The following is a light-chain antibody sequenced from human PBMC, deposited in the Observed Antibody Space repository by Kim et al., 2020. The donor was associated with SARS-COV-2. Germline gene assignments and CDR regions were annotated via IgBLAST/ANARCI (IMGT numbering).Light chain of an antibody. CDR2: GAS. J-gene: IGKJ1*01. V-gene: IGKV3-20*01. CDR3: HQYGGALWA. Sequence: EIVLTQSPGTLYLSPGERATLSCRATKSIYSNSVVWTQHKPGQAPRLLIYGASTRAAGIPGRFSGSKSGTDFTLTISSLEPEDFATYYCHQYGGALWAFGHGTKVDIK. CDR1: KSIYSNS.